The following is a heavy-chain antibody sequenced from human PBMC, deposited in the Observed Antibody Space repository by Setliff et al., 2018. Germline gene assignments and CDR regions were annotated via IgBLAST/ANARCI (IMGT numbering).Heavy chain of an antibody. J-gene: IGHJ6*03. V-gene: IGHV4-59*08. CDR3: ARADSNTYYYYYYMDV. D-gene: IGHD4-4*01. CDR2: IYYAGST. Sequence: SETLSLTCTVSGGSISSYYWSWIRQPPGKGLEWIGCIYYAGSTNYNPSLKSRVTISVDTSKNQFSLKLSSVTAADTDVYYCARADSNTYYYYYYMDVWGKGTTVTVSS. CDR1: GGSISSYY.